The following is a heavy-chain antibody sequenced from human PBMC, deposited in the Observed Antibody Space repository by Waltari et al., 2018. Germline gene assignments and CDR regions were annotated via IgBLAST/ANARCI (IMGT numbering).Heavy chain of an antibody. V-gene: IGHV1-3*01. D-gene: IGHD6-6*01. CDR3: ARDRGIAARRDAFDI. J-gene: IGHJ3*02. CDR2: INAGNGNT. CDR1: GYTFTSYA. Sequence: QVQLVQSGAEVKKPGASVKVSCEASGYTFTSYAMHWVRQAPGQRLEWMGWINAGNGNTKYSQKFQGRVTITRDTSASTAYMELSSLRSEDTAVYYCARDRGIAARRDAFDIWGQGTMVTVSS.